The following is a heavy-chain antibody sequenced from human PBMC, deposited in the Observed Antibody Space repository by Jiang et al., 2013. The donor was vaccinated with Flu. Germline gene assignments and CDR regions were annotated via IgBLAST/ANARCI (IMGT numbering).Heavy chain of an antibody. D-gene: IGHD3-16*01. CDR3: ARPIWANRDYYSGMDV. CDR2: INPSSGST. V-gene: IGHV1-46*01. Sequence: QLVESGAEVKKPGASVKVSCKASGYTFTSYYIHWVQQAPGQGLEWMGIINPSSGSTGYAQKFQGRVTMTRDTSTTTVYMELSSLRSEDTAVYYCARPIWANRDYYSGMDVWGQGTTVTVSS. J-gene: IGHJ6*02. CDR1: GYTFTSYY.